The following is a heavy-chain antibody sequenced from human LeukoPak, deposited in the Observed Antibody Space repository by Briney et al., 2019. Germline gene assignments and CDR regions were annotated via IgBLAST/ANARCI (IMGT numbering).Heavy chain of an antibody. CDR1: GGSISSGDYY. Sequence: PSETLSLTCTVSGGSISSGDYYWSWIRQPPGKGLEWIGYIYYSGSTYYNPSLNSRVTISVDTSKIQFSLKLSSVTGADTAVYYCATRPFLGYCSSTSCYYSRNSVDYWGQGTLVTVSS. V-gene: IGHV4-30-4*08. D-gene: IGHD2-2*01. CDR3: ATRPFLGYCSSTSCYYSRNSVDY. J-gene: IGHJ4*02. CDR2: IYYSGST.